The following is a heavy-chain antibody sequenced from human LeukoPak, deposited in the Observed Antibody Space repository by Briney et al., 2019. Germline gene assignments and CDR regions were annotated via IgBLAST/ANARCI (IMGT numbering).Heavy chain of an antibody. CDR1: GFTVSSNY. D-gene: IGHD2-21*01. V-gene: IGHV3-53*01. Sequence: GSLRLSCAASGFTVSSNYMSWVRQAPGKGLEWVSVIYSGGSTYYADSVKGRFTISRDNSKNTLYLQMNSLRAEDTAVYYCARDRSVVLFGMDVWGQGTTVTVSS. J-gene: IGHJ6*02. CDR3: ARDRSVVLFGMDV. CDR2: IYSGGST.